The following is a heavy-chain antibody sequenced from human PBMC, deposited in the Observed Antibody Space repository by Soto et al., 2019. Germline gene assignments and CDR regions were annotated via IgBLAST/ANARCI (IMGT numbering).Heavy chain of an antibody. J-gene: IGHJ4*02. CDR3: ARDWGSSGRHN. CDR2: IYFTGST. V-gene: IGHV4-31*03. Sequence: PSETLSLTCTVSGHSLSSGGYYWSWIRQHPGKGLEWVGYIYFTGSTLYNPSLKSRLAMSLDTSKNQFSLRLTSVTAADTAVYFCARDWGSSGRHNWGQGTLVTVSS. CDR1: GHSLSSGGYY. D-gene: IGHD3-16*01.